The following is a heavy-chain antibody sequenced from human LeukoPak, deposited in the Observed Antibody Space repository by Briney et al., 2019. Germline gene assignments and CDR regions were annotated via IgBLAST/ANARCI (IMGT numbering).Heavy chain of an antibody. CDR2: IFYSGST. D-gene: IGHD2-8*01. CDR1: GGSISSYY. J-gene: IGHJ4*02. Sequence: SETLSLTCTVSGGSISSYYWNWIRQPPGKGLERIGYIFYSGSTKYNPSLKSRVTISVDTSRNQFSLKLSSVTAADTAVYYCARGTEWYYFDYWGQGTLVTVSS. V-gene: IGHV4-59*01. CDR3: ARGTEWYYFDY.